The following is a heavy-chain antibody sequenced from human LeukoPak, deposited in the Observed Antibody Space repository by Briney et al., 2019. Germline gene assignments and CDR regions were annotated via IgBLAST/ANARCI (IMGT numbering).Heavy chain of an antibody. Sequence: SVKVSCKACGYTFTGYYMHGVRQAPGQGLEWMGWINPNSGNTNYAQKLQGRVTMTTDTSTSTAYMELRSLRSDDPAVYYCARDGVVPAAMGYWGQGTLVTVSS. CDR3: ARDGVVPAAMGY. CDR2: INPNSGNT. D-gene: IGHD2-2*01. V-gene: IGHV1-18*04. J-gene: IGHJ4*02. CDR1: GYTFTGYY.